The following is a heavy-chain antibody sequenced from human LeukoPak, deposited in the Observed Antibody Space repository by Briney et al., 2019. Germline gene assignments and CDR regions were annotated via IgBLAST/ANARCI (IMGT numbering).Heavy chain of an antibody. Sequence: GGSLRLSCAASGFTFSSYAMNWVPQAPGKGLEWVSGISGSGSSTNYADSVEGRFTISRDNSNNTLYLQMNSLRAEDTAVYYCAKDARRDGYSYEYWGQGTLGTVSS. J-gene: IGHJ4*02. CDR1: GFTFSSYA. CDR3: AKDARRDGYSYEY. CDR2: ISGSGSST. V-gene: IGHV3-23*01. D-gene: IGHD5-24*01.